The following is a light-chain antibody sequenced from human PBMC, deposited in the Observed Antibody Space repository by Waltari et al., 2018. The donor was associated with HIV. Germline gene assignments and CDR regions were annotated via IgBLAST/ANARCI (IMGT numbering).Light chain of an antibody. CDR2: DVT. V-gene: IGLV2-8*01. Sequence: QSALTQPPSASGSPGQSVAISCTGSSNEIGTYNFVSWYQHHPGKAPKLLIYDVTRRPPCIPDRFSGTQSVYTASLTVSDLQVEDEADYYCVSYTEKDTFLLFGGGTKLAV. J-gene: IGLJ2*01. CDR1: SNEIGTYNF. CDR3: VSYTEKDTFLL.